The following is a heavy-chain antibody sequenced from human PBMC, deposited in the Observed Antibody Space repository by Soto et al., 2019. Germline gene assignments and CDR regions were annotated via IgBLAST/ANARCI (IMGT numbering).Heavy chain of an antibody. CDR3: ARDSSDYGDYGRDYYYYYGMDV. D-gene: IGHD4-17*01. CDR2: IWYDGSNK. V-gene: IGHV3-33*01. J-gene: IGHJ6*02. Sequence: VAVIWYDGSNKYYADSVKGRFTISRDNSKNTLYLQMNSLRAEDTAVYYCARDSSDYGDYGRDYYYYYGMDVWGQGTTVTVSS.